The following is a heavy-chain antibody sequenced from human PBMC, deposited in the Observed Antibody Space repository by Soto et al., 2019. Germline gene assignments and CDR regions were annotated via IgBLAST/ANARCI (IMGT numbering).Heavy chain of an antibody. Sequence: EVQLLESGGGLVQPGGSLRLSCAASGFTFSSYAMSWVRQAPGKGLEWVSAISGSGGSTYYADSVKGRFTISRDNSKNTLYLQMNSLRAEDTAVYYCAKTPPAEQWLVKVIWYFDLWGRGTLVTVSS. CDR1: GFTFSSYA. V-gene: IGHV3-23*01. CDR3: AKTPPAEQWLVKVIWYFDL. J-gene: IGHJ2*01. CDR2: ISGSGGST. D-gene: IGHD6-19*01.